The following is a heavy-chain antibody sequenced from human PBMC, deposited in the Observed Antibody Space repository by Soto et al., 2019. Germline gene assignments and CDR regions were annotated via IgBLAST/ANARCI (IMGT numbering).Heavy chain of an antibody. V-gene: IGHV1-18*01. D-gene: IGHD2-8*01. J-gene: IGHJ6*02. CDR2: ISAYNGNT. Sequence: ASVKVSCKASGYTFTSYGISWVRQAPGQGLEWMGWISAYNGNTNYAQKLQGRVTMTTDTSTSTAYMELRSLRSDDTAVYYCARDIVLVVYANPFDGMDVWGQGTTVTVSS. CDR1: GYTFTSYG. CDR3: ARDIVLVVYANPFDGMDV.